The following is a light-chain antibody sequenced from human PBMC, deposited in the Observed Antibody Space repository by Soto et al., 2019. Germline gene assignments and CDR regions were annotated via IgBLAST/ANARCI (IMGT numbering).Light chain of an antibody. CDR2: DAS. J-gene: IGKJ2*01. CDR1: QSISSW. V-gene: IGKV1-5*01. CDR3: QHHNSLLMYT. Sequence: DIQMTQSPSTLSASVGDRVTITCRASQSISSWLAWYQQKPGKAPKLLIYDASSLESGVPSRFSGSGSGTEFTLTISSLQPDDFATYFCQHHNSLLMYTFGQGTK.